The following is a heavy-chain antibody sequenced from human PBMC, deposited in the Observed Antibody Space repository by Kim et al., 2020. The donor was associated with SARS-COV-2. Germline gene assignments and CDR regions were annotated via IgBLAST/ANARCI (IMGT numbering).Heavy chain of an antibody. CDR1: GFTFSNYW. V-gene: IGHV3-7*01. J-gene: IGHJ3*02. Sequence: GGSLRLSCGASGFTFSNYWMSWVRQAPGKGLEWVANIKEDGGRYYYLDSVKGRFTISRDNAKNSLYLQMNSLRAEDTAVYYCASHRGNNAFDIWGQGTVVTVSS. CDR2: IKEDGGRY. D-gene: IGHD1-26*01. CDR3: ASHRGNNAFDI.